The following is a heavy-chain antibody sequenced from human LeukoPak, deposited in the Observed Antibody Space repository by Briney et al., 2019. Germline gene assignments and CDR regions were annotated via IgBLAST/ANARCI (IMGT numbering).Heavy chain of an antibody. CDR1: GFTFSSYS. CDR3: ARGGEDTAPGDY. Sequence: PGGSLRLSCAASGFTFSSYSMNWVRQAPGKGLEWVSSISSSSSYIYYADSVKGRFTISRDNAKNSLYLQMNSLRAEGTAVYYCARGGEDTAPGDYWGQGTLVTVSS. J-gene: IGHJ4*02. V-gene: IGHV3-21*01. CDR2: ISSSSSYI. D-gene: IGHD3-10*01.